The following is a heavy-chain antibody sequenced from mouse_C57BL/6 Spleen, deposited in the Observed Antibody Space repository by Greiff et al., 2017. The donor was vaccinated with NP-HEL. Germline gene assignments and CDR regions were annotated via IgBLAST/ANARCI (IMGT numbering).Heavy chain of an antibody. CDR1: GFTFSDYG. J-gene: IGHJ3*01. CDR3: ARTHYDYDESVAY. Sequence: DVMLVESGGGLVKPGGSLKLSCAASGFTFSDYGMHWVRQAPEKGLEWVAYISSGSSTIYYADTVKGRFTISRDNAKNTLFLQMTSLRSEDTAMYYCARTHYDYDESVAYWGQGTLVTVSA. V-gene: IGHV5-17*01. CDR2: ISSGSSTI. D-gene: IGHD2-4*01.